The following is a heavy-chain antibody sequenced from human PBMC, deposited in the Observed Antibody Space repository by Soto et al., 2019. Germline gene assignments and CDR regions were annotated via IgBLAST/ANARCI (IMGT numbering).Heavy chain of an antibody. Sequence: SVKVSCKASGGTFSSYAISWVRQAPGQGLEWMGGIIPIFGTANYAQKFQGRVTITADESTSTAYMELSSLRSEDTAVYYCARVKDHGYSYGYFDYWGQGTRVTVS. D-gene: IGHD5-18*01. CDR3: ARVKDHGYSYGYFDY. V-gene: IGHV1-69*13. J-gene: IGHJ4*02. CDR1: GGTFSSYA. CDR2: IIPIFGTA.